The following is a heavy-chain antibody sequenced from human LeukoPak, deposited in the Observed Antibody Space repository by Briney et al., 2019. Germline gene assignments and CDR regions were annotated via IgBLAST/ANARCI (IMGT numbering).Heavy chain of an antibody. D-gene: IGHD4-23*01. Sequence: QPGGSLRLSCAASGFTFSSYWMNWVRQAPGEGLVWVSRISSDGSSTTYADSGKGRFSISRDNAKNTLYLQMNSLRGEDTAVYYCARGRPHGNDYWGQGTLVTVSS. CDR2: ISSDGSST. V-gene: IGHV3-74*01. CDR3: ARGRPHGNDY. CDR1: GFTFSSYW. J-gene: IGHJ4*02.